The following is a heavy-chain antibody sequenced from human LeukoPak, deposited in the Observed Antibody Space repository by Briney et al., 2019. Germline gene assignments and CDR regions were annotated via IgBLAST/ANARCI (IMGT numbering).Heavy chain of an antibody. J-gene: IGHJ4*02. V-gene: IGHV3-64*01. D-gene: IGHD2-2*01. CDR2: ISSNGGST. Sequence: PGGSLRLSCAASGFTFSSYAMHWVRQAPGKGLEYVSAISSNGGSTYYANSVKGRFTISRDNSKNTLYPQMGSLRAEDMAVYYCARALYCSSTSCYGRLDYWGQGTLVTVSS. CDR1: GFTFSSYA. CDR3: ARALYCSSTSCYGRLDY.